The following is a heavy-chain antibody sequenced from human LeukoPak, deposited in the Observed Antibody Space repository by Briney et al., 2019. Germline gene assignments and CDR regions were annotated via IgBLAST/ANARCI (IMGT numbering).Heavy chain of an antibody. CDR3: ASSSWGHNWFDP. V-gene: IGHV3-23*01. CDR1: GITLNSYA. Sequence: GSPKPPCSASGITLNSYAIRRVRPGPRKGPEWGSAISGSGGSTYYADSVKGRFTISRDNSKNTLYLQMNSLRAEDTAVYYCASSSWGHNWFDPWGQGTLVTVSS. J-gene: IGHJ5*02. CDR2: ISGSGGST. D-gene: IGHD6-13*01.